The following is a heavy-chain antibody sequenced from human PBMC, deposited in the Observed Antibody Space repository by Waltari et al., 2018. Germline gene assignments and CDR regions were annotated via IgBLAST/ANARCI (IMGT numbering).Heavy chain of an antibody. CDR3: AKGEGNPNYYYYYMDV. CDR2: ISSSSSYI. V-gene: IGHV3-21*01. CDR1: GFTFSSYS. D-gene: IGHD1-26*01. Sequence: EVQLVESGGGLVKPGGSLRLSCAASGFTFSSYSMNWVRQAPGKGLEWVSSISSSSSYIYYADSVKGRFTISRDNAKNTLYLQMNSLRAEDTAMYYCAKGEGNPNYYYYYMDVWGKGTTVTVSS. J-gene: IGHJ6*03.